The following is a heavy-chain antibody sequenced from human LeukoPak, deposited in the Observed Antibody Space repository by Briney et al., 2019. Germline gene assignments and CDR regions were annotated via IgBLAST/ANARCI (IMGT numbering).Heavy chain of an antibody. D-gene: IGHD5-12*01. CDR2: IYHSGST. CDR1: GYSISSGYY. Sequence: SETLSLTRTVSGYSISSGYYWGWIRQPPGKGLEWIGNIYHSGSTYYNPSLKSRVTISLDTSKNQFSLKLSSVTAADTAIYYCARKDPGYSGYSDFDYWGQGTLVTVSS. J-gene: IGHJ4*02. CDR3: ARKDPGYSGYSDFDY. V-gene: IGHV4-38-2*02.